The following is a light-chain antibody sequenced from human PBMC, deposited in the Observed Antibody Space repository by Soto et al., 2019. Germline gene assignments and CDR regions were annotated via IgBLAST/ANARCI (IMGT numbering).Light chain of an antibody. CDR3: QQYYSTPLT. J-gene: IGKJ4*01. Sequence: DIVMTQSPDSLAVSLGEGATINCKSSQSVLSSSNNMNYLSWYQQKPGQPPKLLFYWASTRESGVPDRFSGSGSGTDFTLTISSLQPEDAAIYYCQQYYSTPLTFGGGTKVEIK. V-gene: IGKV4-1*01. CDR2: WAS. CDR1: QSVLSSSNNMNY.